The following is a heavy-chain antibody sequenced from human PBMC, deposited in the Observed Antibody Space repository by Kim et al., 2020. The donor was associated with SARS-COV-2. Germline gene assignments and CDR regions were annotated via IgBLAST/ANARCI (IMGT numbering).Heavy chain of an antibody. V-gene: IGHV3-21*01. CDR2: ISSSSSYI. CDR3: ARDGGAYSSGWYEKPRTPFDY. CDR1: GFTFSSYS. D-gene: IGHD6-19*01. Sequence: GGSLRLSCAASGFTFSSYSMNWVRQAPGKGLEWVSSISSSSSYIYYADSVKGRFTISRDNAKNSLYLQMNSLRAEDTAVYYCARDGGAYSSGWYEKPRTPFDYWGQGTLVTVSS. J-gene: IGHJ4*02.